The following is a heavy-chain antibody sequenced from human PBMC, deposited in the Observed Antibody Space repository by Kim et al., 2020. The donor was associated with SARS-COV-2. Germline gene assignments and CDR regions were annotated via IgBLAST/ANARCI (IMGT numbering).Heavy chain of an antibody. CDR3: TRYWSGLDY. CDR2: SGST. Sequence: SGSTDYNPSLKGRVTISIDTSKNQFSLKLNSVTAADTAVYYCTRYWSGLDYWGQGSLVSVSS. V-gene: IGHV4-59*01. D-gene: IGHD3-3*01. J-gene: IGHJ4*02.